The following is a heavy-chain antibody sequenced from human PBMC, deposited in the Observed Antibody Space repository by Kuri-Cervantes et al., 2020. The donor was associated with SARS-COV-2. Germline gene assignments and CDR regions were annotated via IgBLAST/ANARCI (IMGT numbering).Heavy chain of an antibody. V-gene: IGHV3-74*01. D-gene: IGHD2-2*01. CDR1: GFTFSSYW. Sequence: GGSLRLSCEVSGFTFSSYWMHWVRQAPGKGLVWVSRINSDGSSTSYADSVKGRFTISRDNAKNTLYLQMNSLRAEDTAVYYCAKDLGYCSSTSCVVYYYYGMDVWGQGTTVTVSS. J-gene: IGHJ6*02. CDR3: AKDLGYCSSTSCVVYYYYGMDV. CDR2: INSDGSST.